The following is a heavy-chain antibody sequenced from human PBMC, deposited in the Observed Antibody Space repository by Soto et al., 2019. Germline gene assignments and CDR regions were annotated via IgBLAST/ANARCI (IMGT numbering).Heavy chain of an antibody. Sequence: QVQLVESGGGVVQPGRSLRLSCAASGFTFSSYGMHWVRQAPGKGLEWVAVISYDGSNKYYADSVKGRFTISRDNSKNTLYLQKNSLRAEDTAVYYCAKVLRRGYSYGYFFDYWGQGTLVTVSS. CDR2: ISYDGSNK. CDR1: GFTFSSYG. CDR3: AKVLRRGYSYGYFFDY. J-gene: IGHJ4*02. D-gene: IGHD5-18*01. V-gene: IGHV3-30*18.